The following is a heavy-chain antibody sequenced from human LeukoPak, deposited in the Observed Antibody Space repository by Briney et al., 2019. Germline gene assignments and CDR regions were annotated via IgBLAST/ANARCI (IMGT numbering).Heavy chain of an antibody. CDR2: INSDGSTT. CDR3: AKALWRLPDP. Sequence: TGGSLRLSCAVSGFTFSSYWMHWVRQVPGKGLVWVSRINSDGSTTRYADSVKGRFTISRDNAKNTLYLQMNSLRAEDTAVYYCAKALWRLPDPWGQGTLVTVSS. J-gene: IGHJ5*02. V-gene: IGHV3-74*01. D-gene: IGHD1-1*01. CDR1: GFTFSSYW.